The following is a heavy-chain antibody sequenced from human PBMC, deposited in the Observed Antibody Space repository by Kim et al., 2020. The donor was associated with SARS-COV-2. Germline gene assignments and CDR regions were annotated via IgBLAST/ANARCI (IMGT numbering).Heavy chain of an antibody. D-gene: IGHD2-21*01. V-gene: IGHV4-39*07. J-gene: IGHJ3*01. CDR2: IDYTGDV. CDR1: GDSMSGSTYF. CDR3: ARRGKIPPTFD. Sequence: SETLSLTCTVSGDSMSGSTYFWGWIRQSPEKGLEWIGCIDYTGDVYYKSSLRHRATISVDTSNNQISLDLFSATAADSAIYYCARRGKIPPTFD.